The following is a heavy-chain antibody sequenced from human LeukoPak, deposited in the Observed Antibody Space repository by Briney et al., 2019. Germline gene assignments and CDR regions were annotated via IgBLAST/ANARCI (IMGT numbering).Heavy chain of an antibody. V-gene: IGHV1-2*02. D-gene: IGHD3-16*01. CDR3: APTAEAYTSWWKV. J-gene: IGHJ4*02. CDR2: INPDSGFT. Sequence: ASVKVSCKASGYKFTDDYMHWVRQAPGQGLEFMGWINPDSGFTNYVQKFKGRVTMTRDTSISTAYLEVRSLTSDDTAVYYCAPTAEAYTSWWKVWGQGTLVTVSS. CDR1: GYKFTDDY.